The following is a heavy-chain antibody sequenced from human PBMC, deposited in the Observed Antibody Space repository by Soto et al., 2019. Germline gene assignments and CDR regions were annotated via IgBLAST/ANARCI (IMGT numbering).Heavy chain of an antibody. CDR3: ARDPSGATLGYSSSWYYFDY. CDR1: GFTFSSYS. Sequence: EVQLVESGGGLVKPGGSLRLSCAASGFTFSSYSMNWVRQAPGKRLEWVSSISSSSSYIYYADSVKGRFTISRDNAKNSLYLQMNSLRAEDTAVYYCARDPSGATLGYSSSWYYFDYWGQGTLVTVSS. D-gene: IGHD6-13*01. V-gene: IGHV3-21*01. CDR2: ISSSSSYI. J-gene: IGHJ4*02.